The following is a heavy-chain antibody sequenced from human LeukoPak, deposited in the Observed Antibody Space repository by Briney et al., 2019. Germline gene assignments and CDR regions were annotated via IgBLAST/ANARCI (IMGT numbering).Heavy chain of an antibody. CDR1: GYTFTSYY. CDR2: INPSGGST. D-gene: IGHD3-22*01. V-gene: IGHV1-46*01. J-gene: IGHJ4*02. CDR3: ARGFLYDSSGYYAPNNFDY. Sequence: GASVKVSCKASGYTFTSYYMHWVRQAPGQGLEWMGIINPSGGSTSYAQKFQGRVTMTRDTSTSTVYMELSSLRSEETAVYYCARGFLYDSSGYYAPNNFDYWGQGTLVTVSS.